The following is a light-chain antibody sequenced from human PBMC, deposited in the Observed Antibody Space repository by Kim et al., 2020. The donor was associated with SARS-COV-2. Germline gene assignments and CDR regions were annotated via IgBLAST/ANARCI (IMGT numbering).Light chain of an antibody. V-gene: IGLV1-47*01. CDR1: SSNIGTYY. CDR3: AAWDASLYTWV. J-gene: IGLJ3*02. Sequence: GQSVTISCSGSSSNIGTYYVSWHQQFPGAAPKVLIHANNQRPSGVPDRFSGSKSGTSASLAISGLRSEDEADYYCAAWDASLYTWVFGGGTQLTVL. CDR2: ANN.